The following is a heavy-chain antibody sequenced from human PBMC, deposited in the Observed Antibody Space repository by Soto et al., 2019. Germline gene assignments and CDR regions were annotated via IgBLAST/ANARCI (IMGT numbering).Heavy chain of an antibody. V-gene: IGHV3-33*01. Sequence: GGSLRLSCAASGFTFSSYGMHWVRQAPGKGLEWVAVIWYDGSNKYYADSVKGRFTISRDNSKNTLYLQMNSLRAEDTAVYYWARPYYDFWSGYWNNNWFDPWGQGTLVTVSS. J-gene: IGHJ5*02. D-gene: IGHD3-3*01. CDR1: GFTFSSYG. CDR3: ARPYYDFWSGYWNNNWFDP. CDR2: IWYDGSNK.